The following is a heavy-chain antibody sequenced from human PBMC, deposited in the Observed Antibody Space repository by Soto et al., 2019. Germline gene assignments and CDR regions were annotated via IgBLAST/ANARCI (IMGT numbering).Heavy chain of an antibody. J-gene: IGHJ6*02. CDR1: GYTFTSYG. Sequence: QVRLVQSGAEVKKPGASVKVSCKASGYTFTSYGLSWVRQAPGQGLEWMGWINGYTGNTNYAQKFQGRAPMTTDTSTNTAYLDLGTLISDDTAVYYCARSWVTGKGVIDVWGQGTTVTVSS. V-gene: IGHV1-18*01. CDR2: INGYTGNT. CDR3: ARSWVTGKGVIDV. D-gene: IGHD3-16*01.